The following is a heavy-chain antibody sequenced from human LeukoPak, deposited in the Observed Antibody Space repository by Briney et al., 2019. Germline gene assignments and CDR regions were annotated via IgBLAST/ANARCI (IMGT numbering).Heavy chain of an antibody. CDR2: IYYSGST. V-gene: IGHV4-30-4*08. CDR3: ARDRVGATDF. Sequence: SETLSLTCTVSGGSISSGDYYWSWIRRPPGKGLEWIGYIYYSGSTYYNPSLKSRVTISVDTSKNQFSLKLSSVTAADTAVYYCARDRVGATDFWGQGTMVTVSS. D-gene: IGHD1-26*01. CDR1: GGSISSGDYY. J-gene: IGHJ3*01.